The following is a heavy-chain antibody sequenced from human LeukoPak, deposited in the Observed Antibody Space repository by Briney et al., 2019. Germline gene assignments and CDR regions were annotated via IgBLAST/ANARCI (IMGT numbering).Heavy chain of an antibody. Sequence: PGGSLRLSCAASGFTFSTYGMHWVRQAPGKGLEWVAFIRYDGNNKYYADFVRGRFTISRDNSKNTLYLHMNSLRTEDTAVYYCAKIEGKYQLANVPDHWGQGTLVTVSS. CDR3: AKIEGKYQLANVPDH. D-gene: IGHD2-2*01. J-gene: IGHJ4*02. V-gene: IGHV3-30*02. CDR1: GFTFSTYG. CDR2: IRYDGNNK.